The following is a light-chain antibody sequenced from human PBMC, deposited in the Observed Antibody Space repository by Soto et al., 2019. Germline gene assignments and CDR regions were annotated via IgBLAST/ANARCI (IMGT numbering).Light chain of an antibody. CDR2: ENI. CDR1: SSNIGSNY. Sequence: QSVLTQPPSVSAAPGQKVTISCSGGSSNIGSNYVSWFQQLPGTAPKLLIYENINRPSGIPDRFSGSKSATSATLGIAGLQTEDEADYYCGSWDTSLNAGVFGGGTKVT. CDR3: GSWDTSLNAGV. J-gene: IGLJ3*02. V-gene: IGLV1-51*02.